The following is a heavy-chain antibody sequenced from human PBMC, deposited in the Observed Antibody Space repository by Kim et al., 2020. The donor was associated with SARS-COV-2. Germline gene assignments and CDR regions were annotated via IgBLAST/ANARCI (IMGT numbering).Heavy chain of an antibody. J-gene: IGHJ6*02. D-gene: IGHD6-19*01. V-gene: IGHV5-10-1*01. Sequence: GESLKISCKGSGYSFTSYWISWVRQMPGKGLEWMGRIDPSDSYTNYSPSFQGHVTISADKSISTAYLQWSSLKASDTAMYYCARQNGIAVAGPVYYYYGMDVWGQGTTVTVSS. CDR2: IDPSDSYT. CDR3: ARQNGIAVAGPVYYYYGMDV. CDR1: GYSFTSYW.